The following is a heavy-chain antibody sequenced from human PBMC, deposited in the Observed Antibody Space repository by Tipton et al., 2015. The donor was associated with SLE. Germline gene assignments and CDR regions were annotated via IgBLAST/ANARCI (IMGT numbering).Heavy chain of an antibody. V-gene: IGHV3-48*01. J-gene: IGHJ4*02. CDR1: GFTFSSYS. D-gene: IGHD3-10*01. CDR3: ARDRRGPEYYYGSGRSLSFDY. CDR2: ISSSSSTI. Sequence: GSLRLSCAASGFTFSSYSMNWVRQAPGKGLEWVSYISSSSSTIYSADSVKGRFTISRDNAKNSLYLQMNSLRAEDTAVYYCARDRRGPEYYYGSGRSLSFDYWGQGTLVTVSS.